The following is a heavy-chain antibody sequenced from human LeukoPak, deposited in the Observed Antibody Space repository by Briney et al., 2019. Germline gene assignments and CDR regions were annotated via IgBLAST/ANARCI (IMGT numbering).Heavy chain of an antibody. Sequence: GGSLRLSCAASGFTFSSYGMHWVRQAPGKGLEWVAFIRYDGSNKNYADSVKGRFTISRDNSKNTLYLQMNSLRAEDTAVYYCAYGGATTKFGYWGQGTLVTVSS. CDR3: AYGGATTKFGY. V-gene: IGHV3-30*02. D-gene: IGHD1-26*01. CDR2: IRYDGSNK. J-gene: IGHJ4*02. CDR1: GFTFSSYG.